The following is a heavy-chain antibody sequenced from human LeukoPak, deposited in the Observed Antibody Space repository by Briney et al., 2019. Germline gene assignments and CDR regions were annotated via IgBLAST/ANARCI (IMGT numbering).Heavy chain of an antibody. V-gene: IGHV3-30-3*01. J-gene: IGHJ3*02. CDR1: GFTFSSYA. Sequence: PGGSLRLSCAASGFTFSSYAMHWVRQAPGKGLEWVAVISYDGSNKYYADSVKGRFTISRDNSKNTLYLQTNSLRAEDTAVYYCARETTGLQSPNAFDIWGQGTMVTVSS. CDR2: ISYDGSNK. D-gene: IGHD4-17*01. CDR3: ARETTGLQSPNAFDI.